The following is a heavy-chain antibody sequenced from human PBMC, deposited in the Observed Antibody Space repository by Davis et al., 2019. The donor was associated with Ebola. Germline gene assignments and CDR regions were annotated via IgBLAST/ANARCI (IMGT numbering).Heavy chain of an antibody. CDR1: GFNFSHYA. Sequence: GGSLRLSCAVSGFNFSHYAMSCVRQAPGKGLEWVAVIYDQSTAYTEAVRGRFIISRDKSNNTLYLEMSSLRVDDTAVYYCATTQWLREFDNWGQGTLVTVSS. J-gene: IGHJ4*02. CDR3: ATTQWLREFDN. D-gene: IGHD6-19*01. V-gene: IGHV3-53*05. CDR2: IYDQST.